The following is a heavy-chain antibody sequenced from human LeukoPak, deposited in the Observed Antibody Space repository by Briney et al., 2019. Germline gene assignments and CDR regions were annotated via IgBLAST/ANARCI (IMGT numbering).Heavy chain of an antibody. CDR3: ARASGYCTSTSCPDIDY. CDR1: GYTFTSYG. V-gene: IGHV1-2*02. CDR2: INPNTGGT. D-gene: IGHD2-2*01. Sequence: ASVKVSCKASGYTFTSYGISWVRQAPGQGLEWMGWINPNTGGTNYAEKFQGNVTMTRDTSISTAYMEVNGLISDDTAVYYCARASGYCTSTSCPDIDYWGQGTLVTVSS. J-gene: IGHJ4*02.